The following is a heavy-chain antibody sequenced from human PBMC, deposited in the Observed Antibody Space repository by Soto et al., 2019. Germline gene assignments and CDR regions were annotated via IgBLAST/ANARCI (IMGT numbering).Heavy chain of an antibody. D-gene: IGHD2-15*01. CDR2: MYYSGSF. CDR1: GGSISGGGSY. V-gene: IGHV4-31*03. J-gene: IGHJ6*02. Sequence: SETLSLTCTVSGGSISGGGSYWSWIRQRPGKGLEWIGYMYYSGSFYYNPSLKGRVMISSDTSKDQFSLSVSSVTAADTAVYYCASSPGGCSGGSCYYGGPGYYYYYVMDVWGQGTTVTVSS. CDR3: ASSPGGCSGGSCYYGGPGYYYYYVMDV.